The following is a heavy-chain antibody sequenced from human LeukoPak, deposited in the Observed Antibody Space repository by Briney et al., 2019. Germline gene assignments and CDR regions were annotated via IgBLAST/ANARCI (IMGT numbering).Heavy chain of an antibody. Sequence: ASVKVSCKASGGTFSSYAISWVRQAPGQGLEWMGWINPNSGGTNYAQKFQGRVTMTRDTSISTAYMELSRLRSDDTAVYYCARGATTFTIFGVVIDYYYYMDVWGKGTTVTVSS. CDR2: INPNSGGT. CDR1: GGTFSSYA. CDR3: ARGATTFTIFGVVIDYYYYMDV. D-gene: IGHD3-3*01. J-gene: IGHJ6*03. V-gene: IGHV1-2*02.